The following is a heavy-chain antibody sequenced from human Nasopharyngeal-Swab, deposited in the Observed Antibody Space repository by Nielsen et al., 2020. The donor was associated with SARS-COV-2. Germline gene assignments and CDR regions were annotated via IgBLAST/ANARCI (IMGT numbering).Heavy chain of an antibody. J-gene: IGHJ4*02. CDR3: ARLDYSVYVDY. CDR2: IYHSGST. Sequence: SETLSLTCSVSGVSISSHYWGWIRQSPGKGLEWIGYIYHSGSTNYNPSLKSRVTISVDTSKNQFSLKLSSVTAADTAAYYCARLDYSVYVDYWGQGTLVTVSS. CDR1: GVSISSHY. V-gene: IGHV4-59*08. D-gene: IGHD5/OR15-5a*01.